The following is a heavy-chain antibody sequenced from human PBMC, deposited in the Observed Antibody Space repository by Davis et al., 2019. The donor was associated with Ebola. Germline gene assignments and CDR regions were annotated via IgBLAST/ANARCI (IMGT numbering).Heavy chain of an antibody. J-gene: IGHJ4*02. Sequence: WGSLRLSCKGSGYGFTNFWIGWVRQMPGKGLEWMAVIYPGDSDTRYSPSFQGQVTISADKSTSTAYLQWNSLKASDTAMYYCANWGEAGDYTHGAWGQGTLVTVSS. V-gene: IGHV5-51*01. CDR2: IYPGDSDT. CDR1: GYGFTNFW. D-gene: IGHD4-17*01. CDR3: ANWGEAGDYTHGA.